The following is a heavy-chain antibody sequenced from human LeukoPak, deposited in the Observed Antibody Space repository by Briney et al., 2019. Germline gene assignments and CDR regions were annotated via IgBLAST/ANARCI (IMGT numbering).Heavy chain of an antibody. CDR1: GYTFADYY. V-gene: IGHV1-2*02. Sequence: GASVKVSCKASGYTFADYYMHWVRQAPGQGLEWMGWTSPNSGGTNYAQNFQGRVTMTRDTSVSTAYMELSSLRSDDTAVYYCARSNIATRRGDNWLDPWGQGTLVTVSS. CDR2: TSPNSGGT. J-gene: IGHJ5*02. CDR3: ARSNIATRRGDNWLDP. D-gene: IGHD6-6*01.